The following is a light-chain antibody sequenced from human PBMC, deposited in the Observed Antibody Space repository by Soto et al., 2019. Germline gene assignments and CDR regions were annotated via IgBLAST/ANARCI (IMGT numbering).Light chain of an antibody. Sequence: DIQLTQTPSTLSASVGDEVTITCRASQTISRWLAWYQQEPWRAPKLLIYDASTLESGVPSRFSGSGSQTEFTLTISRRQPDDVATYFCHSRAFGQGTRLEIK. CDR2: DAS. CDR3: HSRA. V-gene: IGKV1-5*01. J-gene: IGKJ5*01. CDR1: QTISRW.